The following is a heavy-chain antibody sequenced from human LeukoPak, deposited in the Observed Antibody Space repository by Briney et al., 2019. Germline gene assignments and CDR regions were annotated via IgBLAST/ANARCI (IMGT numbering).Heavy chain of an antibody. V-gene: IGHV3-48*02. CDR3: ARDLTYGDTNWFDP. Sequence: GGSLRLSCAASGFTFSSYSMNWVRQAPGKGLEWVSYISHNSRTMHYADSVKGRLTISRDDAKNSLFLQMNSLRDEDTAVYYCARDLTYGDTNWFDPWGQGTLVTVSS. CDR2: ISHNSRTM. D-gene: IGHD4-17*01. CDR1: GFTFSSYS. J-gene: IGHJ5*02.